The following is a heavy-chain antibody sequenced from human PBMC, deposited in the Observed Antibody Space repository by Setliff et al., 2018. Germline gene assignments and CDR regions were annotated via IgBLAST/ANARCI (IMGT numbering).Heavy chain of an antibody. J-gene: IGHJ4*02. V-gene: IGHV1-69*02. Sequence: SVKVSCKASGGPLNSYSFSGVRQAPGQGLEWMGRIIPVLDITRYSQKFQGRVTITADKSTGIIYMELTSLRYDDTAVYSCARHPPPPNYFDIGALDSWGQGTLVTVSS. CDR2: IIPVLDIT. CDR3: ARHPPPPNYFDIGALDS. D-gene: IGHD3-22*01. CDR1: GGPLNSYS.